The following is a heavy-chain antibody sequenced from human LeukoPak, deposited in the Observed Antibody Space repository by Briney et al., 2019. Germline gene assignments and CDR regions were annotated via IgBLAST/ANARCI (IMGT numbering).Heavy chain of an antibody. J-gene: IGHJ4*02. D-gene: IGHD2-2*01. V-gene: IGHV3-15*01. CDR3: TTEGTVVVPAAMPFEY. Sequence: GGSLRLSCAASGFTFSNAWVSWVRQAPGKGLEWGGGIKSKTDGGTTDYAAPVKGRFTISRDDSKNTLYLQMNSLKTEDTAVYYCTTEGTVVVPAAMPFEYWGQGTLVTVSS. CDR2: IKSKTDGGTT. CDR1: GFTFSNAW.